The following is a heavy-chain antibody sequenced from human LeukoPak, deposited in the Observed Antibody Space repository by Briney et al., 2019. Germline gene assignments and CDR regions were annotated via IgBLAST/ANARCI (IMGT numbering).Heavy chain of an antibody. Sequence: SVKVSCKASGGTFSSYAISWVRQAPGQGLEWMGGIIPIFGTANYAQKFQGRVTITADESTSTAYMELSSLRSEDTAVYYCARDTRRGYSYGYWGQGTLVTVSS. D-gene: IGHD5-18*01. CDR3: ARDTRRGYSYGY. CDR1: GGTFSSYA. V-gene: IGHV1-69*13. CDR2: IIPIFGTA. J-gene: IGHJ4*02.